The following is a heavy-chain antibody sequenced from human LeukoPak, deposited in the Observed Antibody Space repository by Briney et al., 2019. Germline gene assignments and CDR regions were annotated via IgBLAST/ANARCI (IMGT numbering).Heavy chain of an antibody. D-gene: IGHD3-3*01. CDR2: ISGSGGST. Sequence: GGSLRLSCAASGFTFSSYTMSWVHRAPGKGLEWVSAISGSGGSTYYADSVKGRFTISRDNSKNTLYLQMNSLRAEDTAVYYCAKDHGTIFGVVRGAFDIWGQGTMVTVSS. J-gene: IGHJ3*02. CDR3: AKDHGTIFGVVRGAFDI. CDR1: GFTFSSYT. V-gene: IGHV3-23*01.